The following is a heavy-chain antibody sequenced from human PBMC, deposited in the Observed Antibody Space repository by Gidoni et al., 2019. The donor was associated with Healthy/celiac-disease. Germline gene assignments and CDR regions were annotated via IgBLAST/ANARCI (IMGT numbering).Heavy chain of an antibody. V-gene: IGHV3-7*01. CDR1: GFTFSSYW. D-gene: IGHD3-22*01. CDR2: IKQDGSEK. J-gene: IGHJ2*01. CDR3: ARDGDSNYWYFDL. Sequence: EVQLVESGGGLVQPGGSLRLSCAASGFTFSSYWMSWVRQAPGKGLEWVANIKQDGSEKYYVDSVKGRFTISRDNAKNSLYLQMNSLRAEDTAVYYCARDGDSNYWYFDLWGRGTLVTVSS.